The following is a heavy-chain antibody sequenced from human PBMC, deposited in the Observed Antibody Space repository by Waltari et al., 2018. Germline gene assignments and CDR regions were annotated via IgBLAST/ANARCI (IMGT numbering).Heavy chain of an antibody. J-gene: IGHJ4*02. V-gene: IGHV3-48*03. CDR3: ARDSIRTGEFDY. CDR1: GFTFSSYE. D-gene: IGHD7-27*01. Sequence: EVQLVESGGGLVQPGGSLRLSCAASGFTFSSYEMNWVRQAPGKGLEWASYISSSGNTIYYADSVKGRFTISRDNAKNSLYLQMNSLRAEDTAVYYCARDSIRTGEFDYWGQGTLVTVSS. CDR2: ISSSGNTI.